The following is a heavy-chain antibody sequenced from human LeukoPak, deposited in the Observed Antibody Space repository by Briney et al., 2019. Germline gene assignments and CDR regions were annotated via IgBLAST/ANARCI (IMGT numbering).Heavy chain of an antibody. CDR3: ARDLTTVTTGGEAPI. Sequence: SETLSLTCTVSGGSISSYYWSWIRQPAGKGLEWIGRIYTSGSTNYNPSLKSRVTMSVDTSKNQFSLKLSSVTAADTAVYYCARDLTTVTTGGEAPIWGQGTMVTVSS. CDR2: IYTSGST. J-gene: IGHJ3*02. V-gene: IGHV4-4*07. D-gene: IGHD4-17*01. CDR1: GGSISSYY.